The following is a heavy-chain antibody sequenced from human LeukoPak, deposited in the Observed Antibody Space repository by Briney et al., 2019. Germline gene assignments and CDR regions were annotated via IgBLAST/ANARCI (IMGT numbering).Heavy chain of an antibody. J-gene: IGHJ4*02. D-gene: IGHD3-10*01. V-gene: IGHV1-46*01. CDR3: ARVWFGDFSFDY. CDR1: GYTFTSYY. Sequence: ASVTVSCTASGYTFTSYYMHWVRQAPGQGLEWMGIINPSGGSTSYAQKFQGRVTMTRDTSTSTVYMELSSLRSEDTAVYYCARVWFGDFSFDYWGQGTLVTVSS. CDR2: INPSGGST.